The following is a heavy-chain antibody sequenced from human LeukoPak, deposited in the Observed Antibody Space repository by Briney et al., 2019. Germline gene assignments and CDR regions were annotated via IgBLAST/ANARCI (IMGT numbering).Heavy chain of an antibody. Sequence: GGSLRLSCAASGFTFSSYAMHWVRQAPGKGLEWVAVISYDGSNKYYADSVKGRFTISRDNSENTLYLQMNSLRAEDTAVYYCARDRGGYCSGGSCSGPDYWGQGTLVTVSS. V-gene: IGHV3-30*04. CDR3: ARDRGGYCSGGSCSGPDY. J-gene: IGHJ4*02. CDR1: GFTFSSYA. D-gene: IGHD2-15*01. CDR2: ISYDGSNK.